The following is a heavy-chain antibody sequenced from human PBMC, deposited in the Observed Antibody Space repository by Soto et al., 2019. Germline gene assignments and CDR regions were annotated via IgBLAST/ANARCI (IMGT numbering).Heavy chain of an antibody. CDR1: GFTFSSYA. CDR2: ISGSGGST. J-gene: IGHJ3*02. CDR3: AKDPSTMVRGVIPDAFDI. D-gene: IGHD3-10*01. V-gene: IGHV3-23*01. Sequence: GGSLRLSCAASGFTFSSYAMSWVRQAPGKGLEWVSAISGSGGSTYYADSVKGRFTISRDNSKNTLYLQMNSLRAEDTAVYYCAKDPSTMVRGVIPDAFDIWGQGTMVTVSS.